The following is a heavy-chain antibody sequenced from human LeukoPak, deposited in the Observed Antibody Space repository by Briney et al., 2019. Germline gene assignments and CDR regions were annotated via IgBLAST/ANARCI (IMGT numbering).Heavy chain of an antibody. CDR2: IYTSGST. J-gene: IGHJ4*02. D-gene: IGHD3-3*01. CDR1: GGSISSGSYY. V-gene: IGHV4-61*02. Sequence: SETLSLTCTVSGGSISSGSYYWSWIRQPAGKGLEWIGRIYTSGSTNYNPSLKSRVTISEDTSKNQFSLKLSSVTAADTAVYYCARDTYDFWSGYWPNWGQGTLVTVSS. CDR3: ARDTYDFWSGYWPN.